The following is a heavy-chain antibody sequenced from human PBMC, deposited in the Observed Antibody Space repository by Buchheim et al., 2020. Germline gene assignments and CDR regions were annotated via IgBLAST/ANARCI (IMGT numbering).Heavy chain of an antibody. J-gene: IGHJ5*02. D-gene: IGHD3-10*01. CDR3: ASQLVLDYGSGTRNWFDP. CDR2: IYHSGRT. Sequence: QVQLQESGPGLVKPSGTLSLVCVVSGGSICSSNWWSWVRQPPGKGLEWIGEIYHSGRTKYNPSLKSRVTISVDKSKNQFSLKLSSVTAADTAVYYCASQLVLDYGSGTRNWFDPWGQGTL. CDR1: GGSICSSNW. V-gene: IGHV4-4*02.